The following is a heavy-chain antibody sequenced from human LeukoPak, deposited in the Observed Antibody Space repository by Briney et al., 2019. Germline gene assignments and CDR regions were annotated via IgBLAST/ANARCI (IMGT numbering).Heavy chain of an antibody. Sequence: GGSLRLSCAASGFTFSSYGMHWVRQAPGKGLEWVAVIWYDGSNKYYADSVKGRFTISGDNSKNTLYLQMNSLRAEDTAVYYCAREGRGWFGESDFDYWGQGTLVTVSS. J-gene: IGHJ4*02. CDR1: GFTFSSYG. CDR3: AREGRGWFGESDFDY. D-gene: IGHD3-10*01. CDR2: IWYDGSNK. V-gene: IGHV3-33*01.